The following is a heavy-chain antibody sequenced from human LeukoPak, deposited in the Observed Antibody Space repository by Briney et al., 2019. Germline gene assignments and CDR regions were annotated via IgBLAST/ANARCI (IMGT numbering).Heavy chain of an antibody. J-gene: IGHJ4*02. D-gene: IGHD1-7*01. Sequence: GGSLRLSCAASGFTLSTYNMKWVRQAPRKGLEWVSSISTSSSYIYYADSVKGRFTISRDNARNSLYLQMNSLRAEDTAVYYCARDRDWNSGFDYWGQGTLVTVSS. CDR3: ARDRDWNSGFDY. V-gene: IGHV3-21*01. CDR2: ISTSSSYI. CDR1: GFTLSTYN.